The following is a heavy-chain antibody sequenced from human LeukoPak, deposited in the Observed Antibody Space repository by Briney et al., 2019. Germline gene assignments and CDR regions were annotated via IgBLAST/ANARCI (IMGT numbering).Heavy chain of an antibody. D-gene: IGHD3-3*01. V-gene: IGHV1-69*13. CDR3: ASPLEWLAY. CDR2: IIPIFGTA. J-gene: IGHJ4*02. Sequence: ASVKVSCKASGYTFTGYYMHWVRQAPGQGLEWMGGIIPIFGTANYAQKFQGRVTITADESTSTAYMELSSLRSEDTAVYYCASPLEWLAYWGQGTLVTVSS. CDR1: GYTFTGYY.